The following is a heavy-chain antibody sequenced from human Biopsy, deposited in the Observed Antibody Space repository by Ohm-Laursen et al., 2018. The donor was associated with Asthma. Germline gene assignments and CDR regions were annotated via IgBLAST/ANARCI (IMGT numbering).Heavy chain of an antibody. J-gene: IGHJ6*02. CDR1: PGSFSGFF. Sequence: GTLSPTCDVYPGSFSGFFWTWIRQSPGKGLEWIGETNERGVTNNNPSLKSRVIISIDTYWNRVSLKLTSVTAADTAVYYCARGPELDVWGQGTTVTVSS. CDR3: ARGPELDV. CDR2: TNERGVT. V-gene: IGHV4-34*01.